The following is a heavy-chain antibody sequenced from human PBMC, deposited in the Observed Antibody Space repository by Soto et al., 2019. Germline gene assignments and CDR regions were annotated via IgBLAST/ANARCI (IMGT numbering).Heavy chain of an antibody. V-gene: IGHV3-74*01. D-gene: IGHD5-18*01. CDR1: GFTFSSYA. Sequence: GGSLRLSCAASGFTFSSYAMHWVRQVPGKGLVWVSRINSDGSSTSYADSVKGRFTISRDNAKNSVYLQMNSLRAEDTAVYYCARETPSTYRYNGLDVWGQGTTVTVSS. J-gene: IGHJ6*02. CDR3: ARETPSTYRYNGLDV. CDR2: INSDGSST.